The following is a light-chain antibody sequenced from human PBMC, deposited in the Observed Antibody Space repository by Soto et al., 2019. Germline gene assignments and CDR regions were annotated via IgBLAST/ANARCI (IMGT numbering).Light chain of an antibody. CDR1: QSISNN. CDR3: QQYNDWPRT. Sequence: EIVMTQSPAILSVSPGDRATLSCRASQSISNNLVWYQQKPGQAPSLLIFGASTRATGILARFSGSGSGTEFTLTITSLQSEDFAVYYCQQYNDWPRTFGQGTKVEIK. CDR2: GAS. V-gene: IGKV3-15*01. J-gene: IGKJ1*01.